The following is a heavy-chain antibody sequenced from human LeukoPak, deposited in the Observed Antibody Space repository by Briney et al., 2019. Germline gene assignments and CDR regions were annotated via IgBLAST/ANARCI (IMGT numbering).Heavy chain of an antibody. D-gene: IGHD1-26*01. J-gene: IGHJ4*02. V-gene: IGHV4-38-2*02. Sequence: SETLSLTCTVSGGSISSYYWSWIRQPPGKGLEWIGSIYHSGSTYYNPSLKSRVTISVDTSKNQFSLKLSSVTAADTAVYYCARDRVGACLVDYWGQGTLVTVSS. CDR3: ARDRVGACLVDY. CDR1: GGSISSYY. CDR2: IYHSGST.